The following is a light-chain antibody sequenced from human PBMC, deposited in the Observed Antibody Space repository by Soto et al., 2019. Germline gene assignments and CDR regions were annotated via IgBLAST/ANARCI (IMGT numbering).Light chain of an antibody. V-gene: IGKV1-5*03. CDR3: QQYKSYSLT. CDR1: EFIASW. J-gene: IGKJ4*01. CDR2: KSS. Sequence: DIQMTQSPSSLSASVGERVTITCRASEFIASWLAWYQQKPGKAPKLLIYKSSSLESGVPSRFSGGGSGTEFTLTISSLQPDDFATYYCQQYKSYSLTFGGGTNVESK.